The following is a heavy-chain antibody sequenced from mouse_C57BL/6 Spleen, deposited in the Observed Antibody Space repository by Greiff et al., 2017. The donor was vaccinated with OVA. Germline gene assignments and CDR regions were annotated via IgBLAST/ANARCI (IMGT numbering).Heavy chain of an antibody. J-gene: IGHJ3*01. V-gene: IGHV5-9*01. D-gene: IGHD2-2*01. CDR1: GFTFSSYT. CDR2: ISGGGGNT. CDR3: ARPYGYDVAWFAY. Sequence: EVKLMESGGGLVKPGGSLKLSCAASGFTFSSYTMSWVRQTPEKRLEWVATISGGGGNTYYPDSVKGRFTISRDNAKNTLYLPMCSLRSEDTALYYCARPYGYDVAWFAYWGQGTLVTVSA.